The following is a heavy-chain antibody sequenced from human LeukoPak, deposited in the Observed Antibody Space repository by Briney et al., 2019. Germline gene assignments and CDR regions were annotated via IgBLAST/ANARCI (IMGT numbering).Heavy chain of an antibody. D-gene: IGHD1-26*01. CDR2: IKEDGSEK. J-gene: IGHJ5*02. V-gene: IGHV3-7*05. CDR3: ARLIVGLTNWFDP. CDR1: GFTFSSYW. Sequence: GGPMRLSCAASGFTFSSYWMSWGRQAPGKGLEWVANIKEDGSEKYYVDSVKGRFSISRDNAKNSLNLQMNSLRAEDTAVYYCARLIVGLTNWFDPWGQGTLHPVSS.